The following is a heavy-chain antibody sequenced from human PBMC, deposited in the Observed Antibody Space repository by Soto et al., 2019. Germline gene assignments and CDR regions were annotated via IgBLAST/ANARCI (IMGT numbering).Heavy chain of an antibody. CDR1: GGTFSGYA. Sequence: SVKVSCKASGGTFSGYAISWVRQAPGQGLEWMGGIIPIFGTANYAQKFQGRVTITADESTSTAYMELSSLRSEDTAVYYCARTIVVVPAAMGTHGIIPRDVWGQGTTVTVSS. J-gene: IGHJ6*02. V-gene: IGHV1-69*13. D-gene: IGHD2-2*01. CDR2: IIPIFGTA. CDR3: ARTIVVVPAAMGTHGIIPRDV.